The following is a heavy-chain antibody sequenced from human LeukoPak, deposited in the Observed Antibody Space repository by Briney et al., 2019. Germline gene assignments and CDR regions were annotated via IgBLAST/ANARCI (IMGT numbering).Heavy chain of an antibody. CDR3: ADSRYSSGWSYFDH. J-gene: IGHJ4*02. CDR2: IIPILGIA. D-gene: IGHD6-19*01. V-gene: IGHV1-69*04. Sequence: GASVKVSCKASGGTFSSYAISWVRQAPGQGLEWMGRIIPILGIANYAQKFQGRVTITADKSTSTAYMELSSLRSEDTAVYYCADSRYSSGWSYFDHWGQGTLVTVSS. CDR1: GGTFSSYA.